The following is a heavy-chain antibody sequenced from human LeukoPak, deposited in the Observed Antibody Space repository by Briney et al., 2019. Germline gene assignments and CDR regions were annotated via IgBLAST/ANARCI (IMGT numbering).Heavy chain of an antibody. V-gene: IGHV4-4*02. CDR1: GGSISSSNW. Sequence: SETLSLTCAVSGGSISSSNWWSWVRQPPGKGLEWIGEIYHSGSTNYNPSLKSRVTISVDKSKNQFSLKLSSVTAADTAVYYCARAPAYYYGSGSPFDYWGQGTLVTVSS. CDR2: IYHSGST. CDR3: ARAPAYYYGSGSPFDY. D-gene: IGHD3-10*01. J-gene: IGHJ4*02.